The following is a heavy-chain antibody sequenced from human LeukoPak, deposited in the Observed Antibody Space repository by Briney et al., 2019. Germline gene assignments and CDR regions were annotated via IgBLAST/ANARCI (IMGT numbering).Heavy chain of an antibody. V-gene: IGHV3-66*01. D-gene: IGHD3-22*01. CDR1: GFTVSSNY. CDR2: IYSGGST. Sequence: GGSLRLSCAASGFTVSSNYMSWVRQAPGKGLEWVSVIYSGGSTYYADSVKGRFTISRDNAKNSLYLQMNSLRAEDTAVYYCAREGYYYDSSGYYGIDYWGQGTLVTVSS. CDR3: AREGYYYDSSGYYGIDY. J-gene: IGHJ4*02.